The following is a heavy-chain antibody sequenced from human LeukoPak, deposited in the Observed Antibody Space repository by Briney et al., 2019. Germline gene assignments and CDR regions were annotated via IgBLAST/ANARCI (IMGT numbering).Heavy chain of an antibody. CDR1: GFTFSSYS. J-gene: IGHJ6*02. CDR3: ARDYGYCSSTSCYVGYYYGMDV. CDR2: ISSSSSYI. Sequence: PGGSLRLSCAASGFTFSSYSMNWVRQAPGKGLEWVSSISSSSSYIYYADSVKGRFTISRDNAKNSLYLQMNSLRAEDTAVYYCARDYGYCSSTSCYVGYYYGMDVWGQGTTVTVSS. D-gene: IGHD2-2*03. V-gene: IGHV3-21*01.